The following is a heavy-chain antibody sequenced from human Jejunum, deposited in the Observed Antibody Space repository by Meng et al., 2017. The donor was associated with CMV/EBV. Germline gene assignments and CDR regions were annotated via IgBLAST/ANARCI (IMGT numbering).Heavy chain of an antibody. CDR3: ARLDSRGYYYNLGY. D-gene: IGHD3-22*01. Sequence: SAFPFRSYAVKWVRQAPGKGLEWVSVVYGVATGAYYADSVKGRFSISRDNAKNSLYLQMNSLRAEDAAFYHCARLDSRGYYYNLGYWGQGTLVTVSS. V-gene: IGHV3-23*03. J-gene: IGHJ4*02. CDR2: VYGVATGA. CDR1: AFPFRSYA.